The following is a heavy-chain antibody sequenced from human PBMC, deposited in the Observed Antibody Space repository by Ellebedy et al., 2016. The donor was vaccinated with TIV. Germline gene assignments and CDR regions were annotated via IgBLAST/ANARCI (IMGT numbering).Heavy chain of an antibody. Sequence: PGGFLRLSCAASGFTFSSHDMHWVRQGTGKGLEWVSAIGSAGDTSYSGSVKGRFTISRENGKNSVYLQMNSLRAEDTAVYYCARASAGLDYWGQGTLVTVSS. CDR1: GFTFSSHD. CDR2: IGSAGDT. J-gene: IGHJ4*02. V-gene: IGHV3-13*01. D-gene: IGHD6-13*01. CDR3: ARASAGLDY.